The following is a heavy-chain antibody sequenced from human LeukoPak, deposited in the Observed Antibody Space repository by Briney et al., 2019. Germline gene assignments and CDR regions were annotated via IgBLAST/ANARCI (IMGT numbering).Heavy chain of an antibody. CDR3: AIMHGYYDGSGYWVQ. V-gene: IGHV3-23*01. CDR1: GFTFGSYG. Sequence: GGSLRLSCAAFGFTFGSYGMSWVRQAPGKGLEWVSFITPNADRTSYADSVEGRFTISRDNPRNTLYMQMNSLRDEDTALYYCAIMHGYYDGSGYWVQWGQGTLVTVSS. J-gene: IGHJ1*01. CDR2: ITPNADRT. D-gene: IGHD3-22*01.